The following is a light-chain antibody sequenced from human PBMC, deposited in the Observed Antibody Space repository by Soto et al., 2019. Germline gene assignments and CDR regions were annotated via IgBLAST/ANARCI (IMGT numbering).Light chain of an antibody. V-gene: IGLV8-61*01. J-gene: IGLJ3*02. Sequence: QTVVTQESSFSVSPGGTVTLTCGLSSGSVSPSYYPSWYQQIPGQAPRTLIYSTNTRSSGVPDRFSGSILGNKAALTITGAQADDESDYYCVLYMGSGISMFGGGTKVTVL. CDR3: VLYMGSGISM. CDR1: SGSVSPSYY. CDR2: STN.